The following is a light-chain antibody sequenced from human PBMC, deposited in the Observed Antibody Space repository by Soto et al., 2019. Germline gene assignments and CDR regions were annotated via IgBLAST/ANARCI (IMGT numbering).Light chain of an antibody. CDR2: EVN. Sequence: QSALTQPPSASGSPGQSVTISCTGTSSDVGGYNYVSWYLQHPGKAPKLMIYEVNKRPSGVPDRFSGSKSSNTASLTVSGLQAEDEADYYCSSYVSGNNFVFGTGTKLTVL. J-gene: IGLJ1*01. CDR3: SSYVSGNNFV. V-gene: IGLV2-8*01. CDR1: SSDVGGYNY.